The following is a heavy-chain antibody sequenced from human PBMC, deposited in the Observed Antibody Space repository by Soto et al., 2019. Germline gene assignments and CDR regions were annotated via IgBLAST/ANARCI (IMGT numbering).Heavy chain of an antibody. Sequence: SETLSLTCTVSGGSISSSSYYWGWIRQPPGKGLEWIGSIYYSGSTYYNPSLKSRVTTSVDTSKNQFSLKLSSVTAADTAVYYCARELADFWSGPIYRRGYYFDYWGQGTLVTVSS. CDR1: GGSISSSSYY. CDR2: IYYSGST. CDR3: ARELADFWSGPIYRRGYYFDY. V-gene: IGHV4-39*07. D-gene: IGHD3-3*01. J-gene: IGHJ4*02.